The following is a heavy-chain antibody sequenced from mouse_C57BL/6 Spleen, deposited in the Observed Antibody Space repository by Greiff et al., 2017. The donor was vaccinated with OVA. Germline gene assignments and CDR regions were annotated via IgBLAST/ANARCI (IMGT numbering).Heavy chain of an antibody. J-gene: IGHJ4*01. Sequence: EVQLVESGGDLVKPGGSLKLSCAASGFTFSSYGMSWVRQTPDKRLEWVATISSGGSYTYYPDSVKGRFTISRDNAKNTLYLQMSSLKSEDTAMYYCARHSSTVVARLYAMDYWGQGTSVTVSS. D-gene: IGHD1-1*01. V-gene: IGHV5-6*01. CDR3: ARHSSTVVARLYAMDY. CDR1: GFTFSSYG. CDR2: ISSGGSYT.